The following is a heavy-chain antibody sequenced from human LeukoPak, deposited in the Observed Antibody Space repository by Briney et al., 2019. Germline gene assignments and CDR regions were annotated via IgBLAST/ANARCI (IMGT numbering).Heavy chain of an antibody. CDR1: GFTFGKYW. Sequence: GGSLRLSCVASGFTFGKYWMSWVRQAPGKGLEWVANIKLDGSEKNYVDSVKGRFTISRDNTKNSLYLQMNSLRAEDTAVFYCARGSSNAFDIWGQGTMVTVSS. CDR3: ARGSSNAFDI. D-gene: IGHD4-11*01. V-gene: IGHV3-7*03. J-gene: IGHJ3*02. CDR2: IKLDGSEK.